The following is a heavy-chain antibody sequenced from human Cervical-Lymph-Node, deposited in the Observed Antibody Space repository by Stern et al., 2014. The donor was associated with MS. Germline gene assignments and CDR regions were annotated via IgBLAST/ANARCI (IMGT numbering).Heavy chain of an antibody. CDR2: IYWDDDR. V-gene: IGHV2-5*02. CDR1: GFSLTSIGEG. CDR3: AHSSLSVAVSFDH. Sequence: QVTLRESGPTLVKPTQTLTLTCRVSGFSLTSIGEGVGWIRQPPGKALEWLALIYWDDDRRYSPFLKGRLTITKDTSKNLVVLKMTNMDPKDTATYYCAHSSLSVAVSFDHWGQGSLITVSS. J-gene: IGHJ5*02. D-gene: IGHD5/OR15-5a*01.